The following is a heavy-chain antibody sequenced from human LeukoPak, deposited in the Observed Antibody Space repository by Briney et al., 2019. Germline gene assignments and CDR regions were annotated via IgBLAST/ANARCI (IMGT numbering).Heavy chain of an antibody. Sequence: AASVKVSCKASGYTFTSYGISWVRQAPGQGLEWMGWISAYNGNTNYAQKLQGRVTMTTDTSTSTAYMELRSLRSDDTAVYYCARVHDAAAAGPYFGYWGQGTLVTVSS. V-gene: IGHV1-18*01. J-gene: IGHJ4*02. CDR3: ARVHDAAAAGPYFGY. CDR2: ISAYNGNT. CDR1: GYTFTSYG. D-gene: IGHD6-13*01.